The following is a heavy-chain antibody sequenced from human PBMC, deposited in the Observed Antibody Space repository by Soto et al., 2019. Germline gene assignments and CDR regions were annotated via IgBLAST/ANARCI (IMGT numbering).Heavy chain of an antibody. D-gene: IGHD5-18*01. CDR1: GFSLSTRGVG. CDR3: AHRPRGYSYYFDY. V-gene: IGHV2-5*02. Sequence: QITLKESGPTLVKPTQTLTLTCTFSGFSLSTRGVGVGWIRQPPGKALEWLALLYWDDDEGYSQSLKSRVTISQDTSKHQVVLTVAYMDTVDTDTYLCAHRPRGYSYYFDYWGQGTLVTVSS. J-gene: IGHJ4*02. CDR2: LYWDDDE.